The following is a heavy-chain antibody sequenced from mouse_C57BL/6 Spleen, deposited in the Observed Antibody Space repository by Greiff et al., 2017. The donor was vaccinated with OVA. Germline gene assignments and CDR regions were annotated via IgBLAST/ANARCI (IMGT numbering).Heavy chain of an antibody. J-gene: IGHJ4*01. CDR2: IHPNSGST. D-gene: IGHD1-2*01. Sequence: QVQLQQPGAELVKPGASVKLSCKASGYTFTNYWMHWVKQRPGQGLEWIGMIHPNSGSTNYNEKFKSKATLTVDKSSSPAYMKLSSLTSEDSAVYYCARVHYYGYAMDYWGQGTSVTVSS. CDR3: ARVHYYGYAMDY. CDR1: GYTFTNYW. V-gene: IGHV1-64*01.